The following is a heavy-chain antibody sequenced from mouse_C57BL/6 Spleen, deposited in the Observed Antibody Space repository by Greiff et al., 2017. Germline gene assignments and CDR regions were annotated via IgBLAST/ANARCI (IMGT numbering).Heavy chain of an antibody. V-gene: IGHV1-50*01. CDR1: GYTFTSYW. Sequence: QVQLQQPGAELVKPGASVKLSCKASGYTFTSYWMQWVKQRPGQGLEWIGEIDPSDSYTNYNQKFKGKATLTVDTSSSTAYMQLSSLTSEDSAVYYCATEDLYGSSSLFAYWGQGTLVTVSA. D-gene: IGHD1-1*01. J-gene: IGHJ3*01. CDR3: ATEDLYGSSSLFAY. CDR2: IDPSDSYT.